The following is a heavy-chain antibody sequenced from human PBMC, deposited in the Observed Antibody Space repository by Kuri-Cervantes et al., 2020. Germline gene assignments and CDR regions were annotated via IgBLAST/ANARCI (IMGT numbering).Heavy chain of an antibody. CDR1: GGSFSGYY. V-gene: IGHV4-34*01. Sequence: SETLSLTCAVYGGSFSGYYWSWIRQPPGKGLEWIGEIDRRGSTNYNPSLKSRVTISVDTSKNQFSLKLSSVTAADTAVYYCARLGAGYGSGSYDYWGQGTLVTVSS. CDR2: IDRRGST. CDR3: ARLGAGYGSGSYDY. D-gene: IGHD3-10*01. J-gene: IGHJ4*02.